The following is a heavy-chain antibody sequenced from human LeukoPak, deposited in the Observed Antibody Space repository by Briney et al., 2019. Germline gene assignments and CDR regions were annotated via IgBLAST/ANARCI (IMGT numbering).Heavy chain of an antibody. CDR1: GFSLSTSGMC. CDR2: IDWDDDK. V-gene: IGHV2-70*01. J-gene: IGHJ5*02. Sequence: ESGPALVKPTQTLTLTCTFSGFSLSTSGMCVSWIRQPPGKALEWLALIDWDDDKYYSTSLKTRLTISKDTSKNQVVLTKTNMDPVDTATYYCARNTYRRRWFDPWGQGTLVTVSS. D-gene: IGHD4-11*01. CDR3: ARNTYRRRWFDP.